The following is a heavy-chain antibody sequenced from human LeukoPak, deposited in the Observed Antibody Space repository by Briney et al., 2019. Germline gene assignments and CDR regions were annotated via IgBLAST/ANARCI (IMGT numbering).Heavy chain of an antibody. D-gene: IGHD3-10*01. Sequence: GGSLRLSCAASGFTVSSNYMSWVRQAPGKGLEWVSVIYSGGSTYYADSVKGRFTISRDNSKNTLYLQMNSLRAEDTAVYYCAKVRYYYGSGSPGAFDPWGQGTLVTVSS. CDR3: AKVRYYYGSGSPGAFDP. V-gene: IGHV3-53*01. CDR2: IYSGGST. CDR1: GFTVSSNY. J-gene: IGHJ5*02.